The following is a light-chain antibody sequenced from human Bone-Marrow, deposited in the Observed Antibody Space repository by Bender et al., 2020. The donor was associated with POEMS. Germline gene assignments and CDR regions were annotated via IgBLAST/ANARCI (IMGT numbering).Light chain of an antibody. J-gene: IGLJ1*01. Sequence: QSVVTQPPSLSEAPRQRVTISCSGSSSNIGNHGVNWYQQLPGEAPKLLIYSNSQRPSGVPDRFSGSKSGTSASLAITGLQAEDEADFYCQSYDSSLSVYVFGTGTKVTVL. CDR2: SNS. V-gene: IGLV1-36*01. CDR3: QSYDSSLSVYV. CDR1: SSNIGNHG.